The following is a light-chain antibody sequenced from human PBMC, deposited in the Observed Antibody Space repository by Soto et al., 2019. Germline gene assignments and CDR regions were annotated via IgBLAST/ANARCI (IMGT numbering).Light chain of an antibody. CDR3: AAWDYSLNGPV. J-gene: IGLJ2*01. CDR1: SSNIGSHT. Sequence: QSVLTQPPSASGTPGQRVTISCAGSSSNIGSHTVNWYQQLPGTAPKLRIYSDNQRPSGVPGRFSGSKSGTSASLAISGLQSEDEADYYCAAWDYSLNGPVFGGGTKLTVL. V-gene: IGLV1-44*01. CDR2: SDN.